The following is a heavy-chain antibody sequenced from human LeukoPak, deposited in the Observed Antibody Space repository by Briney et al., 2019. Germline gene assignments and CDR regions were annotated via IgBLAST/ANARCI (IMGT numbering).Heavy chain of an antibody. CDR3: ARDRGVVATITHYYYGMDV. CDR1: GGTFSSYA. Sequence: SVKVSCKASGGTFSSYAISWVRQAPGQGLEWMGRIIPILGIANYAQKFQGRVTITADKSTSTAYMELSSLRSEDTAVYYYARDRGVVATITHYYYGMDVWGQGTTVTVSS. V-gene: IGHV1-69*04. J-gene: IGHJ6*02. CDR2: IIPILGIA. D-gene: IGHD5-12*01.